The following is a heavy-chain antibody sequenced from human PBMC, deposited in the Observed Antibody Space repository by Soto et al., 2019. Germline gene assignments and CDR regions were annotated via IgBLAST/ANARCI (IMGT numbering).Heavy chain of an antibody. D-gene: IGHD3-10*01. Sequence: PSETLSLTCAVYGGSFSGYYWSWIRQPPGKGLEWIGEINHSGSTNYNPSLKSRVTISVDTSKNQFSLKLSSVTAADTAVYYCAIDYGSGILPTSGPRWGQGTLVTVSS. CDR3: AIDYGSGILPTSGPR. V-gene: IGHV4-34*01. J-gene: IGHJ4*02. CDR2: INHSGST. CDR1: GGSFSGYY.